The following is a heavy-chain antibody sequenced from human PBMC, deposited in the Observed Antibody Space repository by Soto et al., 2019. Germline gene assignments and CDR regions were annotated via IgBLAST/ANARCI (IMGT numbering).Heavy chain of an antibody. D-gene: IGHD2-2*01. J-gene: IGHJ5*02. CDR2: INHSGST. V-gene: IGHV4-34*01. Sequence: PSETLSLTCAVYGGSFSGYYWSWIRQPPGKGLEWIGEINHSGSTNYNPSLKSRVTISVDTSKNQFSLKLSSVTAADTAVYYCARAPAATSSWFDPCGQGTLVTVSS. CDR3: ARAPAATSSWFDP. CDR1: GGSFSGYY.